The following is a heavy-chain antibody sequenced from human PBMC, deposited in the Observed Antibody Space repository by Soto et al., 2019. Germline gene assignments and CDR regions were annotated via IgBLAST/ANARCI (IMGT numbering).Heavy chain of an antibody. CDR1: GFAFSSYG. J-gene: IGHJ4*02. Sequence: QAQLVESGGGVVQPGRSLRLSCAASGFAFSSYGMHWVRQAPCKGLEWVAVISYDVSLQHYADSVKGRFTISRDNSKNMVLLQMSSLRAEDTAVYYCVSDRGYGHASVPYSWGQGTLVSVSS. V-gene: IGHV3-30*03. D-gene: IGHD5-18*01. CDR2: ISYDVSLQ. CDR3: VSDRGYGHASVPYS.